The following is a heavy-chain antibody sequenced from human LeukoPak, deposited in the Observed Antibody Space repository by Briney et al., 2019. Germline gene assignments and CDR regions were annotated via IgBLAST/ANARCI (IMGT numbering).Heavy chain of an antibody. J-gene: IGHJ4*02. CDR3: TRHGGGYYYFDY. V-gene: IGHV4-59*05. Sequence: SETLSLTCTVSGASISGYYWTWIRQPPGKGLEWIGSGYYSGSTYYNPSLMSRVTISVDTSKHHFSLKLNSVTAADTAVYYCTRHGGGYYYFDYWGRGTLVTVSS. CDR1: GASISGYY. D-gene: IGHD2-21*01. CDR2: GYYSGST.